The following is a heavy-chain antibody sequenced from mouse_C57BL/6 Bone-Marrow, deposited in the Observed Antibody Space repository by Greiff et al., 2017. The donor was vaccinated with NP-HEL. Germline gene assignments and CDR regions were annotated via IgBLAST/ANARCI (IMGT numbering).Heavy chain of an antibody. Sequence: QVQLKESGPELVKPGASVKISCKASGYAFSSSWMNWVKQRPGKGLEWIGRIYPGDGDTNYNGKFKGKATLTADKSSSTAYMQLSSLTSEDSAVYFCARGALLLYFDYWGQGTTLTVSS. V-gene: IGHV1-82*01. J-gene: IGHJ2*01. CDR1: GYAFSSSW. CDR3: ARGALLLYFDY. CDR2: IYPGDGDT. D-gene: IGHD1-1*01.